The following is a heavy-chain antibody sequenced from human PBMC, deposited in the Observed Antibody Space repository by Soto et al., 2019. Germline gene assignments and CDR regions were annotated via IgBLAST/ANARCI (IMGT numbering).Heavy chain of an antibody. V-gene: IGHV1-24*01. CDR2: FDPEDGKT. CDR3: AVASTSSGWYTNSY. CDR1: GYTLTELS. D-gene: IGHD6-19*01. J-gene: IGHJ4*02. Sequence: ASVKVSCKVSGYTLTELSMHWVRQAPGKGLEWMGGFDPEDGKTIYAQKFQGRVTITADKSTGTAYMELSSLRSEDTAVYYCAVASTSSGWYTNSYWGQGTLVTVSS.